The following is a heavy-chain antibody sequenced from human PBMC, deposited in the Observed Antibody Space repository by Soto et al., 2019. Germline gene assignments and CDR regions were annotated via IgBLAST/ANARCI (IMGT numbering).Heavy chain of an antibody. CDR2: IYSGGTT. V-gene: IGHV3-66*01. CDR1: GFTFSTDY. D-gene: IGHD2-2*01. Sequence: GGSLRLSCAASGFTFSTDYMSWVRQAPGRGLEWVSVIYSGGTTYYADSVKGRFTISRDNSKNTVYLQMNSLRVEDTAVYYCARATWGYQFDSWGPGTLVTVSS. J-gene: IGHJ5*01. CDR3: ARATWGYQFDS.